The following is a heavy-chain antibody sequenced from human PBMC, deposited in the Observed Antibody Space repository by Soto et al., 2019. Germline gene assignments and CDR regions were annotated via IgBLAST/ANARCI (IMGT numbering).Heavy chain of an antibody. Sequence: ASVKVSCKVSGYTLTELSMHWVRQAPGKGLEWMGGFDPEDGETIYAQKFQGRVTMTEDTSTDTAYMELSSLRSEDTAVYYCVTVGKAGLLWFGGPYYYGMDVWGQGTTVTVSS. V-gene: IGHV1-24*01. D-gene: IGHD3-10*01. CDR1: GYTLTELS. J-gene: IGHJ6*02. CDR2: FDPEDGET. CDR3: VTVGKAGLLWFGGPYYYGMDV.